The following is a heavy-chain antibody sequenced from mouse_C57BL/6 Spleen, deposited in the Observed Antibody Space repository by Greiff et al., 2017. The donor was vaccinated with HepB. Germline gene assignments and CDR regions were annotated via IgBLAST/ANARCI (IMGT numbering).Heavy chain of an antibody. Sequence: QVQLQQSGPGLVQPSPSLSITCTVSGFSLTSYGVHWVRQSPGKGLEWLGVIWSGGSTDYNAAFISRLSISKDNSKSQVFFKMNSLQADDSAIYYCARNEITSSRTPLYYDMDYWGQGTSVTVSS. CDR2: IWSGGST. V-gene: IGHV2-2*01. D-gene: IGHD1-1*01. J-gene: IGHJ4*01. CDR3: ARNEITSSRTPLYYDMDY. CDR1: GFSLTSYG.